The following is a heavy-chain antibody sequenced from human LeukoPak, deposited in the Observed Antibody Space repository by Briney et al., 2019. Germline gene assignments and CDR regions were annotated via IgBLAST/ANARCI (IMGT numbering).Heavy chain of an antibody. CDR1: GFTFSSYW. D-gene: IGHD2-15*01. CDR2: IKQDGSEK. J-gene: IGHJ4*02. CDR3: AKDDRGYCSGGSCYVPDY. Sequence: PGGSLRLSCAASGFTFSSYWMSWVRQAPGKGLEWVANIKQDGSEKYYVDSVKGRFTISRDNAKNSLYLQMNSLRAEDTAVYYCAKDDRGYCSGGSCYVPDYWGQGTLVTVSS. V-gene: IGHV3-7*01.